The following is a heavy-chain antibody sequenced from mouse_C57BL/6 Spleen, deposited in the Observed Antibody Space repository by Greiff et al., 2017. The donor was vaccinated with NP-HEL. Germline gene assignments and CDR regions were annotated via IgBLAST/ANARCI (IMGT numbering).Heavy chain of an antibody. CDR1: GYTFTDYY. Sequence: VQLKQSGPELVKPGASVKISCKASGYTFTDYYMNWVKQSHGKSLEWIGDINPNNGGTSYNQKFKGKATLTVDKSSSTAYMELRSLTSEDSAVYYCARGGGSSPFAYWGQGTLVTVSA. J-gene: IGHJ3*01. D-gene: IGHD1-1*01. CDR2: INPNNGGT. V-gene: IGHV1-26*01. CDR3: ARGGGSSPFAY.